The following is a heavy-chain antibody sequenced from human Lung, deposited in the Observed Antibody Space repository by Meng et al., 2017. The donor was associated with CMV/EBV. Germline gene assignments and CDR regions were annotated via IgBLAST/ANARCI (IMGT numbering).Heavy chain of an antibody. CDR3: ASMLRFVEGPGRYYGMDV. V-gene: IGHV3-21*01. D-gene: IGHD3-3*01. CDR1: GFSFSTYT. CDR2: ISSSRTYI. J-gene: IGHJ6*02. Sequence: GESLKISCAASGFSFSTYTMHWVRQAPGKGLEWVSSISSSRTYIYYADSLKRRFTISRDNAKNSLYLQMNSLRAEDTAVYYCASMLRFVEGPGRYYGMDVWGQGTTVTFSS.